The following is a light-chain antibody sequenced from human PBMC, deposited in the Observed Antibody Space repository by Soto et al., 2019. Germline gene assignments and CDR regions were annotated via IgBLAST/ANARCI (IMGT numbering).Light chain of an antibody. CDR2: DAS. CDR3: QQYGSSPTT. V-gene: IGKV3D-20*01. J-gene: IGKJ1*01. Sequence: EIVLTQSPATLSLSPGERATLSCWASQSVSSRYLARYQQKPGLAPRLLIYDASSRATGIPDRFSGSGSGTDFTLTISRLEPEDFAVYYCQQYGSSPTTFGQGTKVDIK. CDR1: QSVSSRY.